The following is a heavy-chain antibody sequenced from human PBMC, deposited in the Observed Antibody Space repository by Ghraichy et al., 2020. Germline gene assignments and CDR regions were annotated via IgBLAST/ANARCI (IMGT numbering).Heavy chain of an antibody. CDR1: GGSVSSGSYY. V-gene: IGHV4-61*01. J-gene: IGHJ6*02. CDR3: ARSVRIIGVVIYSPSYYGMDV. CDR2: IYYSGST. D-gene: IGHD3-3*01. Sequence: SQTLSLTCTVSGGSVSSGSYYWSWIRQPPGKGLEWIGYIYYSGSTNYNPSLKSRVTISVDTSKNQFSLKLSSVTAADTAVYYCARSVRIIGVVIYSPSYYGMDVWGQGTTVTVSS.